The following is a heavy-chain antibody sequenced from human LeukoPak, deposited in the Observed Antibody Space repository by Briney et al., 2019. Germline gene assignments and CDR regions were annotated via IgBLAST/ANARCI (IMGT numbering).Heavy chain of an antibody. J-gene: IGHJ5*02. D-gene: IGHD3-9*01. CDR3: ARSSDILTGNWFDP. CDR2: IYYSGNT. CDR1: GDSISSGDYY. Sequence: SETLSLTCTVSGDSISSGDYYWTWIRQPPGKGLEWIGYIYYSGNTDYNPSLKSRLTISIDTSKNQFSLKLSSVTAADTAVYYCARSSDILTGNWFDPWGQGTLVTVSS. V-gene: IGHV4-30-4*01.